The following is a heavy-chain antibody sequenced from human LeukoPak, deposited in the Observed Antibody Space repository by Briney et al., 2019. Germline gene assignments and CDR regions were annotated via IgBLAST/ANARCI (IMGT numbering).Heavy chain of an antibody. J-gene: IGHJ4*02. V-gene: IGHV1-18*01. CDR3: AKPKGWFGELFQYYFDY. Sequence: ASVKVTCKASGYTFTSYGISWVRQAPGQGLEWMGWISAYNGNTNYAQKLQGRVTMTTDTSTSTAYMELSSLRSEDTAVYYCAKPKGWFGELFQYYFDYWGQGTLVTVSS. CDR2: ISAYNGNT. D-gene: IGHD3-10*01. CDR1: GYTFTSYG.